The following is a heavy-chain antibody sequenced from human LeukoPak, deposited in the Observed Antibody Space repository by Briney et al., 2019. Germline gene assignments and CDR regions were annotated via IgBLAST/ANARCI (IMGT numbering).Heavy chain of an antibody. Sequence: GGSLRLSCAASGFTFSSYSMNWVRQAPGKGLEWVSYISSSSSTIYYANSVKGRFTISRDNAKNSLYLQMNSLRAEDTAVYYCARVLRYFDWLSPPDYWGQGTLVTVSS. CDR1: GFTFSSYS. CDR3: ARVLRYFDWLSPPDY. D-gene: IGHD3-9*01. CDR2: ISSSSSTI. V-gene: IGHV3-48*01. J-gene: IGHJ4*02.